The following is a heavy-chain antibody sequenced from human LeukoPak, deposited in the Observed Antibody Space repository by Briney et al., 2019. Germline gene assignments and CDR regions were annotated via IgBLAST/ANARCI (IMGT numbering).Heavy chain of an antibody. CDR3: VRDGEGVAISVNYWFDP. V-gene: IGHV1-2*06. Sequence: ASVKVSCKTSGYIFTVYYIHWVRQAPGQGLEWMGRINPNNGGTNYAQKFQGRVTMTRDMSMSTAYMELSRLRSDDTAVYYCVRDGEGVAISVNYWFDPWGQGTLVTVSS. CDR2: INPNNGGT. CDR1: GYIFTVYY. J-gene: IGHJ5*02. D-gene: IGHD3-10*01.